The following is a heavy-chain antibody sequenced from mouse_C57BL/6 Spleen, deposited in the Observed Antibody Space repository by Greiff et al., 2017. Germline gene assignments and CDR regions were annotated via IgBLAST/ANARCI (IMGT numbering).Heavy chain of an antibody. V-gene: IGHV2-2*01. D-gene: IGHD2-3*01. J-gene: IGHJ3*01. CDR3: ARKPNYDGYPGLFAY. Sequence: QVQLQQSGPGLVQPSQSLSITCTVSGFSLTSYGVHWVRQSPGKGLEWLGVIWSGGSTDYNAAFISILSISKDNSKSQVFFKMNSLKADDTAIYYCARKPNYDGYPGLFAYWGQGTLVTVSA. CDR2: IWSGGST. CDR1: GFSLTSYG.